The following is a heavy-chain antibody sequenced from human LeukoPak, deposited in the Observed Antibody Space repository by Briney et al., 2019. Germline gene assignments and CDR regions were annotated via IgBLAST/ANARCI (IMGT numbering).Heavy chain of an antibody. J-gene: IGHJ3*01. CDR3: ARQRTTFDAIDV. CDR1: GYTFTNYW. CDR2: ISPGDSHI. D-gene: IGHD1-1*01. V-gene: IGHV5-51*01. Sequence: GESLKISCRGSGYTFTNYWIAWVRQMPGKGLEYIGIISPGDSHIIYSPSFQGQVTISAGKSLRSAYLQWRALKASDTAMYFCARQRTTFDAIDVWGQGTMVTVS.